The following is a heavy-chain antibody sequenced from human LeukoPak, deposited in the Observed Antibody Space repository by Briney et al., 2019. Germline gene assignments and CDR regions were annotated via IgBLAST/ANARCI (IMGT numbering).Heavy chain of an antibody. CDR2: IYHSGHT. D-gene: IGHD6-13*01. J-gene: IGHJ4*02. CDR1: GDSISSGGYS. CDR3: ARARESMATAGSFFDF. Sequence: SETLSLTCGVSGDSISSGGYSWSWIRQPPGNGLEWVGYIYHSGHTNYNPSLKSRVSISVDRSKNQFSLKLRSVTAADTAVYYCARARESMATAGSFFDFWGQGTLVTVSS. V-gene: IGHV4-30-2*01.